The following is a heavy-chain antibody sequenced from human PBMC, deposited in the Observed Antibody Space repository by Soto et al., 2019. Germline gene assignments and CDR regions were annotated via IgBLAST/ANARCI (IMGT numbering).Heavy chain of an antibody. D-gene: IGHD6-19*01. CDR2: IYYSGST. Sequence: SETLSLTCTVSGGSISSSSYYWGWIRQPPGKGLEWIGSIYYSGSTYYNPSLKSRVTISVDTSKNQFSLKLSSVTAADTAVYYCARGIAVGPGWTLDYYYMDVWGKGTTVTVSS. CDR1: GGSISSSSYY. CDR3: ARGIAVGPGWTLDYYYMDV. J-gene: IGHJ6*03. V-gene: IGHV4-39*07.